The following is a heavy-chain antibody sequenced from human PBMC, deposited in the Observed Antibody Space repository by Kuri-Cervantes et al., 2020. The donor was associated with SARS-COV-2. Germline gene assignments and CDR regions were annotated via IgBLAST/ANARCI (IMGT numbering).Heavy chain of an antibody. CDR2: IYPSGST. J-gene: IGHJ3*02. CDR3: AREGGGDPLVLGFGVVIHDAFDI. CDR1: GGSISSGRNY. D-gene: IGHD3-3*01. Sequence: SETLSLTCTVSGGSISSGRNYWSWIRQPAGKGLEWIGYIYPSGSTNYNPSLKSRVTISVDTSKNQISLKLSSVTAADTAVYYCAREGGGDPLVLGFGVVIHDAFDIWGQGTMVTVSS. V-gene: IGHV4-61*09.